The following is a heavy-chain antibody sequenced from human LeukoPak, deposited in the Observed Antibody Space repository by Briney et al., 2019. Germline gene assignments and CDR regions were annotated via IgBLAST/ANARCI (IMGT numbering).Heavy chain of an antibody. J-gene: IGHJ4*02. D-gene: IGHD2-2*01. CDR1: GGTFSSYA. V-gene: IGHV1-69*13. CDR3: ARALEYCSSTSCYSFDY. CDR2: IIPIFGTA. Sequence: SVKVSCTASGGTFSSYAISWVRQAPGQGLVWMGGIIPIFGTANYAQKFQGRVTITADESTSTAYMELSSLRSEDTAVYYCARALEYCSSTSCYSFDYWGQGTLVTVSS.